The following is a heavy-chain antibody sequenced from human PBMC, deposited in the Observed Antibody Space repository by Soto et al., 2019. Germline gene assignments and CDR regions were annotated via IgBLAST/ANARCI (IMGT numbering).Heavy chain of an antibody. Sequence: GGSLRLSCAASGFTFDDYAMHWVRQAPGKGLEWVSGISWNSGSIGYADSVKGRFTISRDNAKNSLYLQMNSLRAEDTALYYCAKDFRSHYDYYGMDVWGQGT. J-gene: IGHJ6*02. CDR2: ISWNSGSI. CDR1: GFTFDDYA. V-gene: IGHV3-9*01. CDR3: AKDFRSHYDYYGMDV.